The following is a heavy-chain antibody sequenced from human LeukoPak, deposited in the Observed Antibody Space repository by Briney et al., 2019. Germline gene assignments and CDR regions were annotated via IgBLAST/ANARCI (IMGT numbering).Heavy chain of an antibody. J-gene: IGHJ4*02. CDR2: ISAYNGNT. Sequence: ASVKVSCKASGYTFTSYGISWVRQAPGQGLEWMGWISAYNGNTNYAQKLQGRVTMTTDTSTSTAYMELRSLRSDDTAVYYCARAPMVRGVIKYYFDYWGQGTLVTVSS. V-gene: IGHV1-18*01. D-gene: IGHD3-10*01. CDR1: GYTFTSYG. CDR3: ARAPMVRGVIKYYFDY.